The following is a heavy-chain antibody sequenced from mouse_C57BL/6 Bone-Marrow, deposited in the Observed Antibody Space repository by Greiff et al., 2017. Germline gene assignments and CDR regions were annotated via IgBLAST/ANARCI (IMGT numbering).Heavy chain of an antibody. CDR3: ARYYDYDVDY. V-gene: IGHV1-82*01. CDR2: IYPGDGDT. Sequence: QVQLKQSGPELVKPGASVKISCKASGYAFSSSWMNWVKQRPGKGLEWIGRIYPGDGDTNYNGKFKGKATLTADKSSSTAYMQLSSLTSEDSAVYFCARYYDYDVDYWGQGTTLTVSS. D-gene: IGHD2-4*01. CDR1: GYAFSSSW. J-gene: IGHJ2*01.